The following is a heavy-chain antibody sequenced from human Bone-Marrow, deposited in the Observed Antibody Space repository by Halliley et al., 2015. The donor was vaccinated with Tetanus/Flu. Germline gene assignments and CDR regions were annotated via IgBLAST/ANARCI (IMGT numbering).Heavy chain of an antibody. V-gene: IGHV3-21*01. CDR3: VRDASTPKYYRAMDA. D-gene: IGHD1-26*01. J-gene: IGHJ6*02. CDR2: ITGKSSYK. Sequence: SSITGKSSYKYYADSVKGRFTISRDNAARSLYLQMNSLGVDDTAIYYCVRDASTPKYYRAMDAWGRGTKVTVSS.